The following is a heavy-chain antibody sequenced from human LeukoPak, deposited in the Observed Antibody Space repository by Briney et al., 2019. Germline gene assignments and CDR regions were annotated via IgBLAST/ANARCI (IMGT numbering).Heavy chain of an antibody. D-gene: IGHD3-10*01. V-gene: IGHV4-39*01. CDR2: IYYSVNT. CDR1: AXSISSSSYY. Sequence: PSETLSLTCTVSAXSISSSSYYWGWIRQPPGKGLEWIGTIYYSVNTYYNPSLKSRATISVDTSKNQFSLKLSSVTAADTAVYYCARCISMVRGVIRPPDYWGQGTLVSVSS. CDR3: ARCISMVRGVIRPPDY. J-gene: IGHJ4*02.